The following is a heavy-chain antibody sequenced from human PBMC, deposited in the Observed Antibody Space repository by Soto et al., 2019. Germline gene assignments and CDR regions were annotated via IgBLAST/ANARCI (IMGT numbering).Heavy chain of an antibody. J-gene: IGHJ4*02. CDR3: AKDGPATPLNLRYNKHDY. D-gene: IGHD2-15*01. CDR2: ISGSGGST. Sequence: EVQLLESGGGLVQPGGSLRLSCAASGFTFSSYAMSWVRQAPGKGLEWVSAISGSGGSTYYADSVKGRFTISRDNSKDTLYLQMNSLRAEDTAVYYCAKDGPATPLNLRYNKHDYWGQGTLFTVSS. V-gene: IGHV3-23*01. CDR1: GFTFSSYA.